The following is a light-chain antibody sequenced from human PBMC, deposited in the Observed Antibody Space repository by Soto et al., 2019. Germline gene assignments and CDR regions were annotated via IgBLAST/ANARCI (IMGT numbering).Light chain of an antibody. J-gene: IGKJ5*01. V-gene: IGKV1-9*01. CDR2: AAS. CDR1: QGISSY. Sequence: DIQLTQSPSFLSASVGDRVTITCRASQGISSYLAWYQQKPGKAPKVLIYAASTLQSGVPSRFSGSGSGTEFTLTISSLQPEDFATYYCQQLLSYPITFGQGTRLENK. CDR3: QQLLSYPIT.